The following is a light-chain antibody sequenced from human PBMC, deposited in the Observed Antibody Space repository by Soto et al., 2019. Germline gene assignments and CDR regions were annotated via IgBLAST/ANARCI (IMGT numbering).Light chain of an antibody. CDR3: QQYGSSLRT. CDR2: GAS. CDR1: QSVSNNY. Sequence: GLSLSPGTVSLSPGERATLSCRASQSVSNNYLAWYQQKPGQAPRLLIYGASSRATGIPDRFSGSGSGTDFTLTISRLEPEDFALYYCQQYGSSLRTFGQGAKVDI. J-gene: IGKJ1*01. V-gene: IGKV3-20*01.